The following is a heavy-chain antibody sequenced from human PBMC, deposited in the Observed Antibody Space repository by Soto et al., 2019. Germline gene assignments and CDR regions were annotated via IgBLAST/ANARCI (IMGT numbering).Heavy chain of an antibody. J-gene: IGHJ4*02. D-gene: IGHD3-10*01. V-gene: IGHV1-18*01. CDR3: ARGWFGELVYYCDY. Sequence: QVQLVQSGAEVKKPGASVKVSCKASGYTFTSYGISWVRQAPGQGLEWMGWISAYNGNTKYAQKLQSRVTMTTDTPTSTAYRELRSLTSDETAVYYCARGWFGELVYYCDYWGQGTLVTVSS. CDR2: ISAYNGNT. CDR1: GYTFTSYG.